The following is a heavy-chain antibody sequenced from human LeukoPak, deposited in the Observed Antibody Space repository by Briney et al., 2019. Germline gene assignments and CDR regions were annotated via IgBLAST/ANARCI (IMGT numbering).Heavy chain of an antibody. J-gene: IGHJ4*02. Sequence: GGSLRLSCAASGFTFSSYSMNWVRQAPGKGLEWVSYISSSSSTIYHADSVKGRFTISRDNAKNSLYLQMNSLRAEDMALYCCAKADSGSSRSGEGFFDYWGQGTLVTVSS. D-gene: IGHD1-26*01. CDR1: GFTFSSYS. CDR2: ISSSSSTI. CDR3: AKADSGSSRSGEGFFDY. V-gene: IGHV3-48*01.